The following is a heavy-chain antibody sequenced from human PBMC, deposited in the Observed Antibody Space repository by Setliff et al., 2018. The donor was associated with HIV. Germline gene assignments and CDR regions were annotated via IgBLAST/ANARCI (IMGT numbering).Heavy chain of an antibody. V-gene: IGHV4-39*07. CDR3: ARGGTVSADVDS. CDR2: IYYSGSA. CDR1: RDSIRNGAYY. Sequence: PSETLSLTCTVSRDSIRNGAYYWGWIRQPPGKGLEWIGSIYYSGSAYYNPSFKSRVTLSVDTSENQFSLRLSSVTAADTAVYFCARGGTVSADVDSWGQGTLVTVSS. J-gene: IGHJ4*02. D-gene: IGHD6-19*01.